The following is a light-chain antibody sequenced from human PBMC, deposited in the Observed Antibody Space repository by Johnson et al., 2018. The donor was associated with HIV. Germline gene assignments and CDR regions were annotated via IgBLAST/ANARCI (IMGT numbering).Light chain of an antibody. CDR1: TSNIGNNY. CDR3: GTWDNSLNVYV. Sequence: QSVLTQPPSVSAAPGQKVTISCSGSTSNIGNNYVSWYQQLPGKAPKLLIYDNNKRPSGIPDRFSGSKSGASATLDITGLQTGDEADYYCGTWDNSLNVYVFGSGTQVTGL. CDR2: DNN. J-gene: IGLJ1*01. V-gene: IGLV1-51*01.